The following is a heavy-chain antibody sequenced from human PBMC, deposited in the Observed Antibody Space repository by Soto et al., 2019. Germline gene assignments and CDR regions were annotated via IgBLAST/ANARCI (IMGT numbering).Heavy chain of an antibody. D-gene: IGHD1-20*01. V-gene: IGHV3-9*01. J-gene: IGHJ4*02. CDR2: ISWNSGRI. Sequence: EVQLVESGGGLVQPGRSLRLSCAASGFTFVDYAMHWVRQAPGKGLEWVSGISWNSGRIGYADSVKGRFTISRDNAKNSLYLQMTSLTAEATAVYYCASGITATRGLWGQGTLVTVSS. CDR1: GFTFVDYA. CDR3: ASGITATRGL.